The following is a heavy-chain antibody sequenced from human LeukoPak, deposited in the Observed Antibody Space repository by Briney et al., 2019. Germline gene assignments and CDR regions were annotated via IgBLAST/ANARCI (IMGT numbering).Heavy chain of an antibody. Sequence: PGGSLRLSCAASGFTFSSYEMNWVRQAPGKGLEWVSYISSSGSTIYYADSVKGRFTISRDNAKNSLYLQMNSLRAEDTAVYYCARVSRIQLWLPLSGGAFDIWGQGTMVTVSS. CDR1: GFTFSSYE. CDR3: ARVSRIQLWLPLSGGAFDI. V-gene: IGHV3-48*03. CDR2: ISSSGSTI. J-gene: IGHJ3*02. D-gene: IGHD5-18*01.